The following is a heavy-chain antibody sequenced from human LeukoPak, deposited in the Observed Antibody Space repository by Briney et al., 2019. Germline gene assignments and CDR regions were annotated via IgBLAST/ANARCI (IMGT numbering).Heavy chain of an antibody. CDR3: ARAGQGFDS. CDR2: INSDGTTT. CDR1: GFTFNDYW. Sequence: GGSLRLSCAASGFTFNDYWMHWVRQGPGKGLVWVSRINSDGTTTTYADSVKGRFTISRDNAKNTLYLQMNSLRAEDTAVYYCARAGQGFDSWGQGTLVTVS. V-gene: IGHV3-74*01. J-gene: IGHJ5*01.